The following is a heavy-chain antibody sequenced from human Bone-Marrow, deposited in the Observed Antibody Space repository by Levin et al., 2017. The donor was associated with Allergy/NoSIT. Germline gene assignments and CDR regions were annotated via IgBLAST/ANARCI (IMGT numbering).Heavy chain of an antibody. V-gene: IGHV5-51*01. J-gene: IGHJ4*02. Sequence: SFPFSFSLFPLSFLGWVRQMPGKGLEWMGIIYPGDSDTRYSPSFQGQVTISADPSISTAYLQWSSLKASDTAMYYCARLPYGSGSYPYYFDYWGQGTLVTVSS. CDR2: IYPGDSDT. CDR3: ARLPYGSGSYPYYFDY. D-gene: IGHD3-10*01. CDR1: FSLFPLSF.